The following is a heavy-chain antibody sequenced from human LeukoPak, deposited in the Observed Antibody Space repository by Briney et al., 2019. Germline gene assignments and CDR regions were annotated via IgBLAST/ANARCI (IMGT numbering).Heavy chain of an antibody. J-gene: IGHJ5*02. V-gene: IGHV1-2*02. D-gene: IGHD2-15*01. CDR2: INPNSGGT. CDR1: GYTFTGYY. CDR3: AREGYCSGGSCSDVNWFDP. Sequence: ASVTVSFKASGYTFTGYYMHWVRQAPGQGLEWMGWINPNSGGTNYAQKFQGRVTMTRDTSISTAYMELSRLRSDDTAVYYCAREGYCSGGSCSDVNWFDPWGQGTLVTVSS.